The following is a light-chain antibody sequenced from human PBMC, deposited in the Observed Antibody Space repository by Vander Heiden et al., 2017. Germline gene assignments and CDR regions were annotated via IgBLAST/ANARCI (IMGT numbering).Light chain of an antibody. J-gene: IGLJ2*01. V-gene: IGLV8-61*01. Sequence: QTVVTQEPSFSVSPGGTVTLTCGLSSGSVSSTYCPTWYHQTPGQAPRTLIYNTNTRSSGVPDRFSGSILGNKAALTITGAQADDESDYYCVLDVGSGIWVFGGGTKLTVL. CDR2: NTN. CDR3: VLDVGSGIWV. CDR1: SGSVSSTYC.